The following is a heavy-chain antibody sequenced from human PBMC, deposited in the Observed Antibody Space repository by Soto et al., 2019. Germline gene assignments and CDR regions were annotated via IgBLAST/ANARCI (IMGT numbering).Heavy chain of an antibody. V-gene: IGHV1-18*01. Sequence: QVHLVQSGVEVKTPGASVKVSCQASGYTFFTYDISWVRQAPGQGLEWMGWISTYSGYTKHAQKFQGRVTMTTDTSTTTAYLELRSLRSDDTAVYYCAIHHRPTTSEKWFDPWGQGTLVTVSS. D-gene: IGHD5-12*01. CDR2: ISTYSGYT. J-gene: IGHJ5*02. CDR3: AIHHRPTTSEKWFDP. CDR1: GYTFFTYD.